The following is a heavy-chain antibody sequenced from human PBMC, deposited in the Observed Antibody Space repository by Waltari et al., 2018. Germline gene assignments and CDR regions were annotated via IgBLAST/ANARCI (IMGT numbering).Heavy chain of an antibody. CDR1: GGSFSGYS. CDR3: AREGLLQYYFDY. Sequence: QVQLQQWGAGLLKPSETLSLTCAVYGGSFSGYSWNWIRQPPGKGLECIGNINHSGSTNYNPSLKSRVTISLDTSKNQFSLKLNSVTAADTAVYYCAREGLLQYYFDYWGQGTLVTVSS. V-gene: IGHV4-34*01. J-gene: IGHJ4*02. CDR2: INHSGST. D-gene: IGHD4-4*01.